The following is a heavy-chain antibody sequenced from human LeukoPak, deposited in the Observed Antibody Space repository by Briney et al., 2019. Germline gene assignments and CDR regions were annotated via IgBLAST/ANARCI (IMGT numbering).Heavy chain of an antibody. Sequence: GESLKISCKGSGYSFTSYWIGWVRQMPGKGLEWMGIIYPGDSDTRYSPSFQGQVTISADKSINTAYLQWSSLKASDTAMYYCARRYKDVWSGYSNTPFDYWGQGTLVTVSS. D-gene: IGHD3-3*01. J-gene: IGHJ4*02. CDR3: ARRYKDVWSGYSNTPFDY. CDR1: GYSFTSYW. V-gene: IGHV5-51*01. CDR2: IYPGDSDT.